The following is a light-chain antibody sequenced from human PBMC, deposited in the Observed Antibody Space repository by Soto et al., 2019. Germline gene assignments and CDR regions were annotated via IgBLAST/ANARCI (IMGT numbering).Light chain of an antibody. J-gene: IGKJ1*01. V-gene: IGKV2-24*01. CDR2: QVS. Sequence: VLTQTPLSSPVTLGQPASISCRSSQSLVYSDGNTYLSWLQQMPGQRPRLLIYQVSNRFSGVPNRFSGSGAGTEFTLKISRVEAEDVGVYSCIQFSHFPRPFGKGTKVEIK. CDR1: QSLVYSDGNTY. CDR3: IQFSHFPRP.